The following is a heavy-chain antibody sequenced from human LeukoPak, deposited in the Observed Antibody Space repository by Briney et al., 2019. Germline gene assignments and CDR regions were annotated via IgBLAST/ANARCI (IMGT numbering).Heavy chain of an antibody. J-gene: IGHJ6*03. V-gene: IGHV3-21*01. Sequence: PGGSLRLSCAASGFTFSSYSMNWVRQAPGKGLEWVSSISSSSSYIYYTDSVKGRFTISRDNAKNSLYLQRSSLRAEDTAVYYCARDLRYMDVWGKGTTVTVSS. CDR1: GFTFSSYS. CDR3: ARDLRYMDV. CDR2: ISSSSSYI.